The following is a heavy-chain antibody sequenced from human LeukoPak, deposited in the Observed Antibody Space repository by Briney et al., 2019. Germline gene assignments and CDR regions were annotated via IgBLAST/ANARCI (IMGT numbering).Heavy chain of an antibody. Sequence: ASVKVSCKASGYTFTGYYMHWVRQAPGQGLEWMGWINPNSGGTNYAQKFQGWVTMTRDTSISTAYMELSSLRSDDTAVYYWARAGDRGAAAGTWFDPWGQGTLVTVSS. D-gene: IGHD6-13*01. CDR1: GYTFTGYY. CDR2: INPNSGGT. CDR3: ARAGDRGAAAGTWFDP. V-gene: IGHV1-2*04. J-gene: IGHJ5*02.